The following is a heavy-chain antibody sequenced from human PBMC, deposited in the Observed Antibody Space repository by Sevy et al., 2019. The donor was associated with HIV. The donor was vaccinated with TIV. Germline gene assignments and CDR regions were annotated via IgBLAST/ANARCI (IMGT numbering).Heavy chain of an antibody. V-gene: IGHV3-15*01. Sequence: GGSLRLSCAASGFTFSNAWMSWVRQAPGKGLEWVGRIKSKTDGGTTDYAAPVKGRFTISRDDSKNTLYLQMNSLKTEETAVYYCTTGNYCGGDCYSRYYYYGMDVWGQGTTVTVSS. CDR3: TTGNYCGGDCYSRYYYYGMDV. D-gene: IGHD2-21*01. J-gene: IGHJ6*02. CDR2: IKSKTDGGTT. CDR1: GFTFSNAW.